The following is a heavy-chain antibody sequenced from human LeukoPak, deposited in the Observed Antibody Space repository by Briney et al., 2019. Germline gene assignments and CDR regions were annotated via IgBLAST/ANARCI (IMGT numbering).Heavy chain of an antibody. CDR3: ARDSIYDYVWGSYRSYPIDY. CDR2: IKQDGSEK. Sequence: GGSLRLSCAASGFTFSSYSMTWVRQAPGKGLEWVANIKQDGSEKYYVDSVKGRFTISRDNAKNSLYLQMNSLRAEDTAVYYCARDSIYDYVWGSYRSYPIDYWGQGTLVTVSS. V-gene: IGHV3-7*01. CDR1: GFTFSSYS. D-gene: IGHD3-16*02. J-gene: IGHJ4*02.